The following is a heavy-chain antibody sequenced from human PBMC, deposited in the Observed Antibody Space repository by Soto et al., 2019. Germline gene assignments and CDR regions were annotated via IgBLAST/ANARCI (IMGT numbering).Heavy chain of an antibody. CDR1: GGSFSGYY. CDR2: INHSGST. V-gene: IGHV4-34*01. Sequence: SETLSLTCAVYGGSFSGYYWSWIRQPPGKGLEWIGEINHSGSTNYNPSLKSRVTISVDTSKNQFSLKLSSVTAADTAVYYCARGSDRLNYYGMDVWGQGTTVTISS. CDR3: ARGSDRLNYYGMDV. J-gene: IGHJ6*02. D-gene: IGHD2-15*01.